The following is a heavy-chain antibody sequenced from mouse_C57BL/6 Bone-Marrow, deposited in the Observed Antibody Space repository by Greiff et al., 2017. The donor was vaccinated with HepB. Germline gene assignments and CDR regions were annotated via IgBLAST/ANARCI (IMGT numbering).Heavy chain of an antibody. CDR3: ARSSRGSTPFAY. D-gene: IGHD1-2*01. J-gene: IGHJ3*01. Sequence: VQLQQSGAELVRPGTSVKVSCKASGYAFTNYLIEWVKQRPGQGLEWIGVINPGSGGTNYNEKFKGKATLTADKSYSTAYMHLSSLTSEDSVVYFCARSSRGSTPFAYWGQGTLVTVSA. V-gene: IGHV1-54*01. CDR2: INPGSGGT. CDR1: GYAFTNYL.